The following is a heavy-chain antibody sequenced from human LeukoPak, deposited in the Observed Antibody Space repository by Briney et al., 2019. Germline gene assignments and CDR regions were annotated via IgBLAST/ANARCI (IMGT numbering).Heavy chain of an antibody. CDR2: IYSGGST. D-gene: IGHD1-7*01. Sequence: GGSLRLSCAASGFTVSSNYMSWVRQAPGKGLEWVSVIYSGGSTYYADSVKGRFTISRDNSKNTLYLQMNSLRAEDTAVYYCARGVSSWNYWSFDYWGQGTLVTVSS. CDR1: GFTVSSNY. V-gene: IGHV3-53*01. CDR3: ARGVSSWNYWSFDY. J-gene: IGHJ4*02.